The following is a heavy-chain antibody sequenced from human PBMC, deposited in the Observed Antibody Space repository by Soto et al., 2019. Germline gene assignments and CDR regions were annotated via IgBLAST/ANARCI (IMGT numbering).Heavy chain of an antibody. CDR2: IYHSGST. Sequence: SETLSLTCAVSAGSISSGGYSWSWIRQPPGKGLEWIGYIYHSGSTYYNPSLKSRVTISVDRSKNQFSLKLSSVTAADTAVYYCARFRAAPGYYYFDYWGQGTLVDVSS. V-gene: IGHV4-30-2*01. J-gene: IGHJ4*02. D-gene: IGHD6-13*01. CDR3: ARFRAAPGYYYFDY. CDR1: AGSISSGGYS.